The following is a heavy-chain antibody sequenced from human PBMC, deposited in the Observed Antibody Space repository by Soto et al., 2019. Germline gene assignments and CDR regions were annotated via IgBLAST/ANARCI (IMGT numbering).Heavy chain of an antibody. D-gene: IGHD1-26*01. V-gene: IGHV1-2*06. J-gene: IGHJ5*02. CDR1: ADTFTSYY. CDR3: GRDGVAATPLGWFDP. Sequence: ASVKVSCKAPADTFTSYYIHWVRQAPGQGLEWMGLINPSGGGTSFAQTFQGRLTMTRDTSISPAYMELSSLRSDDTAVYYCGRDGVAATPLGWFDPSGQGSLVTVSS. CDR2: INPSGGGT.